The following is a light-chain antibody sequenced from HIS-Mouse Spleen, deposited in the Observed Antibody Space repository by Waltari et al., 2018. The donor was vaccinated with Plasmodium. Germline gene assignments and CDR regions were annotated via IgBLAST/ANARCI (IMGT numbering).Light chain of an antibody. CDR2: GAS. CDR1: QSVSTN. Sequence: EIVMTQSPATLSVSPGARATLSCRASQSVSTNLAWYQQKPGQAPRLLIYGASTWATGIPARFSGSGSGTEFTLTISSLQSEDFAAYYCQQYDNWSFTFGPGTKVDIK. CDR3: QQYDNWSFT. V-gene: IGKV3-15*01. J-gene: IGKJ3*01.